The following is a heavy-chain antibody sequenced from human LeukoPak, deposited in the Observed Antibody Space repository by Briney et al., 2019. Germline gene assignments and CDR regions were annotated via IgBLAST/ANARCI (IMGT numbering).Heavy chain of an antibody. V-gene: IGHV3-11*04. CDR1: GFTFSDYY. D-gene: IGHD3-22*01. CDR2: ISSGGRTI. CDR3: ARARDSSGLAY. Sequence: GGSLRLSCAASGFTFSDYYMSWIRQAPGKGLEWVSYISSGGRTIYYADSVKGRFTISRDNAKNSLYLQMNSLRAEDMAVYYCARARDSSGLAYWGQGTLVTVSS. J-gene: IGHJ4*02.